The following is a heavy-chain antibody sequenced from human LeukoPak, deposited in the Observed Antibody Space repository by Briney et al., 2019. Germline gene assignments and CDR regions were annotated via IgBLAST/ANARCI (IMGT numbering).Heavy chain of an antibody. D-gene: IGHD2-2*01. J-gene: IGHJ6*03. Sequence: GGSLRLSCAASGFTLSSYSMIWVRQAPGKGLEWLSYISSSSSTTSHGDAVKGRFTVSRDNAKNSLHLQMNSLRAEDTAVYFCARVPATIYHYYMDVWGKGTTVTVSS. CDR3: ARVPATIYHYYMDV. V-gene: IGHV3-48*04. CDR2: ISSSSSTT. CDR1: GFTLSSYS.